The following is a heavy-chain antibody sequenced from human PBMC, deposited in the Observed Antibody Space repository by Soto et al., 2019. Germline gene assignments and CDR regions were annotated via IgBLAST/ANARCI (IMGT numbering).Heavy chain of an antibody. Sequence: PWGSLRLSCEASGFTFIGYTMSWVLQAPRKGLEWVSAVSGSGDTTYYADSVKGRFTISRDNSQNTLYLQMNSLKADDSAVYYCARDEHDSSGYYYDYWGQGTPVTVXS. D-gene: IGHD3-22*01. J-gene: IGHJ4*02. CDR3: ARDEHDSSGYYYDY. V-gene: IGHV3-23*01. CDR1: GFTFIGYT. CDR2: VSGSGDTT.